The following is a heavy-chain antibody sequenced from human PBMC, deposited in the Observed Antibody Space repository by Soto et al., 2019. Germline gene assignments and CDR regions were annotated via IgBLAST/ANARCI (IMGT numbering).Heavy chain of an antibody. Sequence: SETLSLTCTFSGDSGGCISSSSYHWGWIRQPPGKGLEWIGNIYYSGSTYYNPSLKSRVTISGDTSKSQFSLRLTSVTAADTAVYYCARHPPYGPLDYWGQGTLVTVSS. CDR3: ARHPPYGPLDY. V-gene: IGHV4-39*01. J-gene: IGHJ4*02. CDR1: GDSGGCISSSSYH. D-gene: IGHD4-17*01. CDR2: IYYSGST.